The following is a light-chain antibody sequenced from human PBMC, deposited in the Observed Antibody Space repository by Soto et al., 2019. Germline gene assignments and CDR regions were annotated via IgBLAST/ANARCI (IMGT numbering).Light chain of an antibody. CDR3: AAWDDSLNGVV. CDR2: SGN. V-gene: IGLV1-44*01. CDR1: SSNVGSYT. J-gene: IGLJ2*01. Sequence: QSVLTQPPSASGTPGQRVTISCSGSSSNVGSYTVYWYQQLPGTAPKVLIYSGNRRPSGVPARFSGSKSGTSASLAISGLRSEDEADYYCAAWDDSLNGVVFGGGTQLTVL.